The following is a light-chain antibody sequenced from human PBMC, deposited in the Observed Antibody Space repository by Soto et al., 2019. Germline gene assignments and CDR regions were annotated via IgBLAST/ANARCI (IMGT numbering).Light chain of an antibody. CDR2: DAS. CDR3: QKYNSAPLT. CDR1: QSVSSY. J-gene: IGKJ4*01. V-gene: IGKV3-11*01. Sequence: EIVLTQSPATLSLSPGDRATLSCRASQSVSSYLAWYQQKPGQAPRLLIYDASNRATGIPARFSGSGSGTDFTLTITSLEPEDFAVYYCQKYNSAPLTFGGGTKVEIK.